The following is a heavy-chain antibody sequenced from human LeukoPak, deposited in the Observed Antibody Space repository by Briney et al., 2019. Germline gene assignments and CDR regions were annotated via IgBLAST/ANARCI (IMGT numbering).Heavy chain of an antibody. Sequence: ASVKVSCKASGYTFSGYQVHWLRQAPGQGLEWMGRMNPSSGVTNYAQEFQGRVTMTRDTSINTAYLDLSALKSDDTAVYYCASRAASVTLGYWGQGTLVTVSS. V-gene: IGHV1-2*06. CDR3: ASRAASVTLGY. CDR1: GYTFSGYQ. CDR2: MNPSSGVT. D-gene: IGHD2-15*01. J-gene: IGHJ4*02.